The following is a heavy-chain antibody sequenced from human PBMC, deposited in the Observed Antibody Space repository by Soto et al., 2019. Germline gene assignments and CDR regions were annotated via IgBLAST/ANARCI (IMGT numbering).Heavy chain of an antibody. CDR3: ARDGDTAATL. D-gene: IGHD5-18*01. V-gene: IGHV3-33*01. CDR1: GFTFSSYG. Sequence: GGSLRLSCAASGFTFSSYGMHWVRQAPGKGPEWVAVIWYDGSNKYYADSVKGRFTISRDNSKNTLYLQMNSLRAEDTAVYYCARDGDTAATLWGQGTLVTVSS. CDR2: IWYDGSNK. J-gene: IGHJ4*02.